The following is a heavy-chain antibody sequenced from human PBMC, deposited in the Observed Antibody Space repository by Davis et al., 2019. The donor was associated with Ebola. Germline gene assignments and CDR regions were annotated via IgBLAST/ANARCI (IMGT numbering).Heavy chain of an antibody. Sequence: GESLKISCAASGFTFSSYAMHWVRQAPGKGLEWVAVISYDGNNKYYADSVKGRFTISRDNSKNTLYLQMNSLRAEDTAVYYCAKDRVATTLYYYYYMDVWGKGTTVTVSS. CDR2: ISYDGNNK. D-gene: IGHD5-12*01. CDR1: GFTFSSYA. V-gene: IGHV3-30-3*01. CDR3: AKDRVATTLYYYYYMDV. J-gene: IGHJ6*03.